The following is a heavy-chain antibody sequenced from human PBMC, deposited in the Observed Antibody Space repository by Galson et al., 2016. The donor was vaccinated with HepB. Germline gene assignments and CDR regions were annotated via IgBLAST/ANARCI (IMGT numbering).Heavy chain of an antibody. J-gene: IGHJ4*02. V-gene: IGHV5-10-1*01. CDR3: ARGYSDY. CDR2: IDPSDSHT. Sequence: QSGAEVKKPGESLRISCKGSGYSFTIYWITWVRQMPGKGLEWMGRIDPSDSHTKYSPSFEGHVTISADKSINTVYPQWNSLKASDTAMYYCARGYSDYWGQGTLVTVSS. D-gene: IGHD3-16*02. CDR1: GYSFTIYW.